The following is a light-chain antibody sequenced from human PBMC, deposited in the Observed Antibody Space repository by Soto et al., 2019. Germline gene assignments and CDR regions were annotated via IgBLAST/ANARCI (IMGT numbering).Light chain of an antibody. CDR2: AAS. CDR3: TQYGSSPWT. CDR1: QSVSSSY. J-gene: IGKJ1*01. Sequence: EIVLTQSPGTLSLSPGERATLSCRASQSVSSSYIVWHQRNPGQAPRLLIYAASRRATGIPDRISGSGSGTDFTLTISRLEPEEYAVSYCTQYGSSPWTFGQGTKVDIK. V-gene: IGKV3-20*01.